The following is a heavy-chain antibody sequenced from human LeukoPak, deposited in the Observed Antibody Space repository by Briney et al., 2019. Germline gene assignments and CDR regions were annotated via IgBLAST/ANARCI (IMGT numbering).Heavy chain of an antibody. CDR1: GGSISSHY. Sequence: SETLSLTCTVSGGSISSHYWTWIRQSPVKGLEWIGDISNSGSTSYNPSLKSRVTISIDTSKNQFSLKLSSVTAADTAVYYCGRDALIGYFSYYYMDVWGKGTTVTVSS. D-gene: IGHD3-16*01. J-gene: IGHJ6*03. CDR3: GRDALIGYFSYYYMDV. CDR2: ISNSGST. V-gene: IGHV4-59*11.